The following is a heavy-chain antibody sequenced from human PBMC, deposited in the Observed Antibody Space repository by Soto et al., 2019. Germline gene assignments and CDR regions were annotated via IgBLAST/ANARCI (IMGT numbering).Heavy chain of an antibody. CDR2: ISSSNSYT. Sequence: GGSLRLSCAASGFTFSDYYMSWIRQAPGKGLEWVSYISSSNSYTNYADSVKGRFTISRDNAKNSLYLQMNSLRAEDTAVYYCARRLHSYDFWSGYQWDYFDYWGQGTLVTVSS. CDR1: GFTFSDYY. D-gene: IGHD3-3*01. V-gene: IGHV3-11*06. CDR3: ARRLHSYDFWSGYQWDYFDY. J-gene: IGHJ4*02.